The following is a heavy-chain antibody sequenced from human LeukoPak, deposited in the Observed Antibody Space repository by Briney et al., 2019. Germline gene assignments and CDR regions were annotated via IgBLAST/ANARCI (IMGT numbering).Heavy chain of an antibody. D-gene: IGHD2-2*01. CDR1: GFNFGDYA. Sequence: TGRSLRLSCTASGFNFGDYAMSWVRQAPGKGLEWVGVIRSKAYGGTTEYAASVKGRFSISRDDSKSIAYLQMNTLKTEDTAVYYCIRGLDHVAVPAATLFDYWGQGTLVTVSS. CDR3: IRGLDHVAVPAATLFDY. CDR2: IRSKAYGGTT. J-gene: IGHJ4*02. V-gene: IGHV3-49*04.